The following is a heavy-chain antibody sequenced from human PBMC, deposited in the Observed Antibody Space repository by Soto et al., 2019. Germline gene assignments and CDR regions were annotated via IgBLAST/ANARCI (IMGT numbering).Heavy chain of an antibody. V-gene: IGHV4-30-4*01. CDR2: IYYSGST. J-gene: IGHJ5*02. CDR3: AGGYSGYDH. D-gene: IGHD5-12*01. Sequence: QVQLQESGPGLVKPSQTLSLTCTVSGGSISSGDYYWSWIRQPPGKGLEWIGYIYYSGSTYYNPSRKGRHTLSVDTSTNKFPLELSSVTAADTAAYYCAGGYSGYDHWGQGTLVTVSS. CDR1: GGSISSGDYY.